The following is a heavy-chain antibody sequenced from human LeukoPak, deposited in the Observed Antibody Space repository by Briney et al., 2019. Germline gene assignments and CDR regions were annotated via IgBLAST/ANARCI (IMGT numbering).Heavy chain of an antibody. J-gene: IGHJ6*03. CDR2: IYYSGST. CDR3: ARAISDIRWGHYMDV. Sequence: SETLSLTCTVSGGSISSYYWSWIRQPPGKGLEWIGYIYYSGSTNYNPSLKSRVTISVDTSKNQFSLKLSSVTAADTAVYYCARAISDIRWGHYMDVWGKGTTVTVSS. CDR1: GGSISSYY. D-gene: IGHD2-15*01. V-gene: IGHV4-59*01.